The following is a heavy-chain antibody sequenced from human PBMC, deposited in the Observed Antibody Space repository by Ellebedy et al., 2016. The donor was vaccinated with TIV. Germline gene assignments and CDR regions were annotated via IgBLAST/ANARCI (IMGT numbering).Heavy chain of an antibody. V-gene: IGHV3-7*01. CDR2: IYQDGSEQ. Sequence: GESLKISCEASGFNFRSYWMSWVRQAPGKGLEWVANIYQDGSEQYYVDSVEGRFTISRDNAKNELYLQMKSLRVEDTAVYYCARRGSYGDYAVHVNNWFDSWGQGTPVTVSP. J-gene: IGHJ5*01. CDR3: ARRGSYGDYAVHVNNWFDS. D-gene: IGHD4-17*01. CDR1: GFNFRSYW.